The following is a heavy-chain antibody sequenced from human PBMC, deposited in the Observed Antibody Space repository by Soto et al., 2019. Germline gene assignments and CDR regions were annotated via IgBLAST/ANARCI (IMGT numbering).Heavy chain of an antibody. CDR2: IYHSGSM. Sequence: RWTGQPPGKGLEWIGYIYHSGSMYYNPSLKSRVTISVDRSKNQFSLKLSSVTATDTAVYYCSRGVTTVTTIDYRGQGTLVTVSA. D-gene: IGHD4-17*01. J-gene: IGHJ4*02. V-gene: IGHV4-30-2*01. CDR3: SRGVTTVTTIDY.